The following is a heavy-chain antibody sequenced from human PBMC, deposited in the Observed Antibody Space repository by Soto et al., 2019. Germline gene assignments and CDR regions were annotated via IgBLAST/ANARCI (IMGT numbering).Heavy chain of an antibody. D-gene: IGHD6-19*01. Sequence: EVQMVESGGGVVRPGGSLRLSCAASGFTFDDYGMSWVRQAPGKGLEWVSGINWNGGSTGYADSVKGRFTISRDNAKNCLVLQMNSLRAEDKALYYCGRLYSSGWYGTGRYWGQGTRVTVSS. CDR3: GRLYSSGWYGTGRY. J-gene: IGHJ4*02. V-gene: IGHV3-20*04. CDR1: GFTFDDYG. CDR2: INWNGGST.